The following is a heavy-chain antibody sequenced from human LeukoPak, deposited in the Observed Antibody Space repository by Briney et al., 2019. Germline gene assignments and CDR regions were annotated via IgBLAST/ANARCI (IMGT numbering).Heavy chain of an antibody. V-gene: IGHV4-59*01. J-gene: IGHJ4*02. D-gene: IGHD6-19*01. CDR1: GGSISSYY. CDR2: IYYSGST. Sequence: SETLSLTCAVSGGSISSYYWSWIRQPPGKGLEWIGYIYYSGSTNYNPSLKSRVTISLDTPRNQFSLKLSSVTAADTAVYYCARHRPYIGGWRGFDYWGQGTLVTVSS. CDR3: ARHRPYIGGWRGFDY.